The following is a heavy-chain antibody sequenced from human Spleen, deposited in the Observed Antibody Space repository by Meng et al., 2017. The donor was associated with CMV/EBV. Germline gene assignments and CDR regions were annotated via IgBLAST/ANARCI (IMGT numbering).Heavy chain of an antibody. CDR3: ARDLRYCSSTSCYTRFDY. V-gene: IGHV4-31*03. J-gene: IGHJ4*02. CDR2: IYYSGTT. D-gene: IGHD2-2*02. CDR1: GGSISSGDYY. Sequence: SETLSLTCSVSGGSISSGDYYWSWIRQPPGKGLEWIGYIYYSGTTYYNPSLKSRVTISVDTSKNQFSLKLSSVTAADTAVYYCARDLRYCSSTSCYTRFDYWGQGTLVTVSS.